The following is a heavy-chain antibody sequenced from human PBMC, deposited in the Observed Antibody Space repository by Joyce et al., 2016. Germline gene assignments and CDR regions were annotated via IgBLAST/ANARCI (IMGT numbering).Heavy chain of an antibody. V-gene: IGHV1-46*01. CDR2: INPLGGSP. Sequence: QVQLVQSGAEMKRPGASVKVSCKTSGYIFTRFYMHWVRQAPGQGLEWIGIINPLGGSPTYAPIFRDRGTMTRDTSTTTVYLEMSSLRPEDTAVYYCARQMHDFGDYEAFDPWGQGTL. D-gene: IGHD4-17*01. CDR1: GYIFTRFY. J-gene: IGHJ5*02. CDR3: ARQMHDFGDYEAFDP.